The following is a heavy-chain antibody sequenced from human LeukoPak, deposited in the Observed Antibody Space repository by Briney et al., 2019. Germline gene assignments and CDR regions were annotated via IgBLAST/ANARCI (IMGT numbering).Heavy chain of an antibody. D-gene: IGHD6-13*01. CDR1: GFTFSSYW. CDR3: ARWGTYSSSWLGTFDI. V-gene: IGHV3-7*05. J-gene: IGHJ3*02. CDR2: IKQDGSER. Sequence: GGSLRLSCAASGFTFSSYWMSWVRQVPGKGREWLANIKQDGSERYYVNFVKGRFTITRDNAKNSLYLQMNSLRVEDTAVYYCARWGTYSSSWLGTFDIWGQGTMVTVSS.